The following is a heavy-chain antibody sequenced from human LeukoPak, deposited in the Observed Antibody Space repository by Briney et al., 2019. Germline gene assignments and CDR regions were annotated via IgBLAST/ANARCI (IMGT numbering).Heavy chain of an antibody. CDR1: GGTFSSYA. Sequence: SVKVSCKASGGTFSSYAISWVRQAPGQGLEWMGGIIPIFGTANYAQKFQGRVTITTDESTSTAYMELSSLRSEDTAVYYCARATNWNYAFDIWGQGTMVTVSS. CDR2: IIPIFGTA. CDR3: ARATNWNYAFDI. V-gene: IGHV1-69*05. D-gene: IGHD1-7*01. J-gene: IGHJ3*02.